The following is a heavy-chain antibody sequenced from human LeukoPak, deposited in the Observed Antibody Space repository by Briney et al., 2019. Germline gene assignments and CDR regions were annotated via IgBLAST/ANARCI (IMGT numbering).Heavy chain of an antibody. J-gene: IGHJ5*02. CDR2: IHPNSGNT. D-gene: IGHD3-3*01. CDR1: GYIFSNFE. V-gene: IGHV1-8*01. CDR3: VRAVSDDDFSGGYPNWFDP. Sequence: ASVKLSCQASGYIFSNFEINWVRQAAGQGLEWMRWIHPNSGNTVYAQKFRGRVTFTRDTSANTAYMELNSLGSEDTGLYYCVRAVSDDDFSGGYPNWFDPWGQGTLVTVSS.